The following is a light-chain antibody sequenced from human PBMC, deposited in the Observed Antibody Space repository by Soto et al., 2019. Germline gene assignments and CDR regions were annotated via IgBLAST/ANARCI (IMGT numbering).Light chain of an antibody. CDR2: GAS. J-gene: IGKJ1*01. CDR1: QSVSSSY. CDR3: QQYGRSLWT. Sequence: EIVLTQSPGTLSLSPGDRATLSCRASQSVSSSYLAWYQQKPGQAPRLLIYGASSRATGIPGRFSGSGSGTDFNLTISRLEPEDFAVYYCQQYGRSLWTFGQGTKVELK. V-gene: IGKV3-20*01.